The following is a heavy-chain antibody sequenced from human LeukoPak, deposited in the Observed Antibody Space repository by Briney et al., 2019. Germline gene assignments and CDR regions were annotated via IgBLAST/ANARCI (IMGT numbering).Heavy chain of an antibody. Sequence: PGGSLSLSCAASVFTFSSFAMSWVRQAPGKGLEWVSTIRVTGDIAYYADSLKGRFTISRDSSKNTLFLQMNSLRVDGTAVYYCAKLRGYSGYDVMDYWGQGTLVTVSS. V-gene: IGHV3-23*01. CDR1: VFTFSSFA. CDR2: IRVTGDIA. CDR3: AKLRGYSGYDVMDY. D-gene: IGHD5-12*01. J-gene: IGHJ4*02.